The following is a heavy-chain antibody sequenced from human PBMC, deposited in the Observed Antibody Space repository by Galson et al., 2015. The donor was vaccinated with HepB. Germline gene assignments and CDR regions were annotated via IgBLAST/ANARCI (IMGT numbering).Heavy chain of an antibody. D-gene: IGHD1-26*01. CDR3: AHRAETGEFDY. J-gene: IGHJ4*02. Sequence: PALVKPTQTLTLTCTFSGFSLAASGVGVARIRQPPGKALEWLALIYWDEDQRYSPSLKSRLTITKDTSKNQVVLTMTNMDPVDTATYYCAHRAETGEFDYWGQGTLVTVSS. CDR2: IYWDEDQ. V-gene: IGHV2-5*02. CDR1: GFSLAASGVG.